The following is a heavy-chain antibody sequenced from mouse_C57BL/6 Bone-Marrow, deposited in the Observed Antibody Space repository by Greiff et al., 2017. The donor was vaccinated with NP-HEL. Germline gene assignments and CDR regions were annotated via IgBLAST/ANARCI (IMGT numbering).Heavy chain of an antibody. CDR3: TREWDY. J-gene: IGHJ2*01. CDR1: GYTFTDYE. V-gene: IGHV1-15*01. Sequence: VQLQESGAELVRPGASVTLSCKASGYTFTDYEMHWVKQTPVHGLEWIGAIDPETGGTAYNQKFKGKAILTADKSSSTAYMELRSLTSEDSAVYYCTREWDYWGQGTTLTVSS. CDR2: IDPETGGT.